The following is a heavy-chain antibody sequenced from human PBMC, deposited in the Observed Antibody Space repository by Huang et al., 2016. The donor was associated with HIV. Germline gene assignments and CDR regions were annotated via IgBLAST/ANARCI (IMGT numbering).Heavy chain of an antibody. J-gene: IGHJ3*01. CDR2: IIPRFGTR. D-gene: IGHD3-16*01. CDR3: AKRGGAWGSPYAFDL. CDR1: GGSFNNFG. V-gene: IGHV1-69*13. Sequence: QVQLVQSGAEVRKPGSSVKVSCRASGGSFNNFGINWVRQAPGEGLEWMGGIIPRFGTRNDAQRLKERVTITADETTGVVHLEVTSLRSDDTAVYFCAKRGGAWGSPYAFDLWGPGTMVTVSS.